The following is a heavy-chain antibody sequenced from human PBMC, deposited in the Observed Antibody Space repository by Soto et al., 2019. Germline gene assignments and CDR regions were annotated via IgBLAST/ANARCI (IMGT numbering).Heavy chain of an antibody. CDR2: IIPIFGTA. J-gene: IGHJ5*02. CDR3: ARANYDFPINWFDP. V-gene: IGHV1-69*06. D-gene: IGHD3-3*01. CDR1: GGTFSSYA. Sequence: SVKVSCKASGGTFSSYAISWVRQAPGQGLEWMGGIIPIFGTANYAQKFQGRVTITADKSTSTAYMELSSLRSEDTAVYYCARANYDFPINWFDPWGQGTLVTVSS.